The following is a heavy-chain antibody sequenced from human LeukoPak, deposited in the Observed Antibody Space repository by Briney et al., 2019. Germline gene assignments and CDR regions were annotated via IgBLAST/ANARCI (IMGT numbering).Heavy chain of an antibody. CDR2: IRYDGSNK. J-gene: IGHJ1*01. V-gene: IGHV3-30*02. CDR1: GFTFSSYG. CDR3: AKDRYYDILTGYPEEAEYSQH. Sequence: GGSLRLSCAASGFTFSSYGMHWVRQAPGKGLEWVAFIRYDGSNKYYADSVKGRFTISRDNSKNTLYLQMNSLRAEDTAVYYCAKDRYYDILTGYPEEAEYSQHWGQGTLVTVSS. D-gene: IGHD3-9*01.